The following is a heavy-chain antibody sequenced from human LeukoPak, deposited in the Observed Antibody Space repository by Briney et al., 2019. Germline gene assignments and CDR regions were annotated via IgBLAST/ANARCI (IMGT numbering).Heavy chain of an antibody. CDR3: ARRRAMDRSDAFDI. CDR1: GFSFSSHS. Sequence: PGGSLRLSCAASGFSFSSHSMNWVRQAPGKGLEWVSFISSSSGIINYADSVKGQFTISRDNAKNSLYLQMNSLRDEDTAVYYCARRRAMDRSDAFDIWGQGTMVTVSS. V-gene: IGHV3-48*02. CDR2: ISSSSGII. J-gene: IGHJ3*02. D-gene: IGHD2-2*03.